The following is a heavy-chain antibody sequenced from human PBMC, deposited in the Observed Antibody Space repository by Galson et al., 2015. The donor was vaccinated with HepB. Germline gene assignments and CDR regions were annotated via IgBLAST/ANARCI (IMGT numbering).Heavy chain of an antibody. CDR1: GFTSYG. J-gene: IGHJ3*01. CDR2: ISSNGGTT. CDR3: ASPRAGV. V-gene: IGHV3-64*01. Sequence: SLRLSCAVSGFTSYGIHWVRQAPGKGLEYVSGISSNGGTTYYANSVKGRFTISRDNSKNTLYLQMGSLRTEDMAMYYCASPRAGVWGKGTMVTVSS.